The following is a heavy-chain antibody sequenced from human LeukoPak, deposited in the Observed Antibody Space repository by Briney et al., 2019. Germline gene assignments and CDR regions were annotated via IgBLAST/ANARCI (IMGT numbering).Heavy chain of an antibody. Sequence: GSLRLSCAASGFTFSTYDMHWVRQAPGKGLEWLAFIRYDGSYQYYADSVNGRFTISRDNSKNTLYLQMNSLTAEDTAVYYCATPKADYYPFDYWGQGTLVTVSS. CDR1: GFTFSTYD. CDR3: ATPKADYYPFDY. J-gene: IGHJ4*02. CDR2: IRYDGSYQ. D-gene: IGHD3-22*01. V-gene: IGHV3-30*02.